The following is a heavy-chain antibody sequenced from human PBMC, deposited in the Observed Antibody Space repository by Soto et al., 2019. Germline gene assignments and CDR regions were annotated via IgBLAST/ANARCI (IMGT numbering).Heavy chain of an antibody. J-gene: IGHJ4*02. V-gene: IGHV1-69*01. CDR3: GRGVEAGNSAY. CDR1: VGTFSGDA. CDR2: IIPIFGTA. Sequence: SVKVSCTAVVGTFSGDASSWGRQAPGKGLEWRGGIIPIFGTANYAQKFQGRVTITADESTSTAYMELSSLRSGDTAGYYCGRGVEAGNSAYWGQGTSVPVS. D-gene: IGHD1-1*01.